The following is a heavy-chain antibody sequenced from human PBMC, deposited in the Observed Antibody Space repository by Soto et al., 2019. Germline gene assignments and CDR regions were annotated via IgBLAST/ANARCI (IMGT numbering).Heavy chain of an antibody. CDR1: GSTFSSYE. CDR3: AREMVSNWFDP. CDR2: ISSSGSTI. J-gene: IGHJ5*02. Sequence: PGWSLRFSCAAAGSTFSSYEMNWVRQAPGKGLEWVSYISSSGSTIYYADSVKGRFTISRDNAKNSLYLQMNSLRAEDTAVYYCAREMVSNWFDPWGQGTMVTVS. V-gene: IGHV3-48*03. D-gene: IGHD3-10*01.